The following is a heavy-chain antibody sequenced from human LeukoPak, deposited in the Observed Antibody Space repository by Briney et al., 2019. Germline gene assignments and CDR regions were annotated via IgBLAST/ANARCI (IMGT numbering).Heavy chain of an antibody. V-gene: IGHV3-30-3*01. D-gene: IGHD3-3*01. CDR1: GFTFSSYA. CDR3: AREVLYDFWSGLF. Sequence: GGSLRLSCAASGFTFSSYAMHWVRQAPGKGLEWVAVISYDGSNKYYADSVKGRFTISRDNSKNTLYLQMNSLRAEDTAVYYCAREVLYDFWSGLFWGQGTLVTVSS. J-gene: IGHJ4*02. CDR2: ISYDGSNK.